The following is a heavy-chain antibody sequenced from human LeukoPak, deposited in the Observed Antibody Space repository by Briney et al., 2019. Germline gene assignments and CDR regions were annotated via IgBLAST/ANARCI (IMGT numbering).Heavy chain of an antibody. CDR1: GYTFTSHG. V-gene: IGHV1-18*01. D-gene: IGHD2/OR15-2a*01. CDR3: AREVGYFTSPRAFDI. CDR2: ISTYNGNT. Sequence: GASVKVSCKASGYTFTSHGISWVRQAPGQGLEWMGWISTYNGNTNYAQKLQGRVSMTTDTSTSTAYMELSSLRSEDTAVYYCAREVGYFTSPRAFDIWGQGTMVTVSS. J-gene: IGHJ3*02.